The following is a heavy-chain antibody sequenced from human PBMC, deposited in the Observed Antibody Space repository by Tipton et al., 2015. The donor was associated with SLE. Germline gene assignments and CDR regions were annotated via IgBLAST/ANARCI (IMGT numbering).Heavy chain of an antibody. J-gene: IGHJ4*02. D-gene: IGHD4/OR15-4a*01. CDR2: IYSGSS. CDR1: GGSFSGYY. V-gene: IGHV4-59*01. Sequence: TLSLTCAVYGGSFSGYYWSWIRQPPGKGLEWIGYIYSGSSYFNPSLRSRVSMSIDKSKNQFSLTMSSVTAADTAVYYCARDDYGGQYWGQGTLVTVSS. CDR3: ARDDYGGQY.